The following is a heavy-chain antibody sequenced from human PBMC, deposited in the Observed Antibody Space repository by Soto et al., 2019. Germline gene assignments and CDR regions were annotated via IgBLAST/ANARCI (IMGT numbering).Heavy chain of an antibody. J-gene: IGHJ6*02. CDR1: GFTFDDYA. V-gene: IGHV3-43*02. CDR2: ISGDGGST. D-gene: IGHD6-6*01. Sequence: GGSLRLSCAASGFTFDDYAMHWVRQAPGKGLEWVSLISGDGGSTYYADSVKGRFTISRDNSKNSLYLQMNSLRTEDTALYYCAKDIYGRSSHYYYYGMDVWGQGTTVTVSS. CDR3: AKDIYGRSSHYYYYGMDV.